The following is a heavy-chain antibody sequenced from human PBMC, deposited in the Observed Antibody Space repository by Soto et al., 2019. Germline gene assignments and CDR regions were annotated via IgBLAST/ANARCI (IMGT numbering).Heavy chain of an antibody. J-gene: IGHJ4*02. D-gene: IGHD3-22*01. CDR3: ARDSSSYYGPHDD. V-gene: IGHV3-11*06. CDR2: ISGTGSYT. Sequence: PGVSLRLSCAASGFTFSDYYMTWIRQAPGKGLEWVSLISGTGSYTNYANSLKGRFTISRDNAKNSLYLQMDNLRAEDTAVYYCARDSSSYYGPHDDWGLGTVVT. CDR1: GFTFSDYY.